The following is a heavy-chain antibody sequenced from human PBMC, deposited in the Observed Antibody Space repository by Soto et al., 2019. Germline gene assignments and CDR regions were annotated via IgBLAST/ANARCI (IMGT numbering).Heavy chain of an antibody. D-gene: IGHD1-26*01. Sequence: EVHLVESGGGLVKPGGSLRLSCAVSGFTISSAWMNWVRQAPGKGLEWVGRIKTKSQGETTDYPAPVKGRFTISRDDSENTLSLQMNSRKIEDTAVYYCTTGSVEGYWGQGALVTVSS. V-gene: IGHV3-15*07. CDR2: IKTKSQGETT. CDR3: TTGSVEGY. CDR1: GFTISSAW. J-gene: IGHJ4*02.